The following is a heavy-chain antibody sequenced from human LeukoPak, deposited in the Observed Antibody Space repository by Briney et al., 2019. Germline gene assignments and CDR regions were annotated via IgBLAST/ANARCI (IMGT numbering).Heavy chain of an antibody. D-gene: IGHD3-10*01. CDR1: GYSFDTHW. CDR3: ARGKSEFPGSGSYSTHFEY. CDR2: TYPDDSDI. V-gene: IGHV5-51*01. Sequence: GESLKISCEGSGYSFDTHWIGRVRQMPGKGLEWMGITYPDDSDIRYSPSFQGQVTMSADKSIRTAYLHWSSLKASDTAMYYCARGKSEFPGSGSYSTHFEYWGQGTLVTVSS. J-gene: IGHJ4*02.